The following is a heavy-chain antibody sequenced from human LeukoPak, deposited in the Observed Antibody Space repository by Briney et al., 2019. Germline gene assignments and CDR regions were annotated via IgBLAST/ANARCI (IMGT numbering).Heavy chain of an antibody. CDR2: IIPIFGTA. V-gene: IGHV1-69*01. CDR1: AGTSSSYD. CDR3: ARVGVLLWFGELLYPNWFDP. J-gene: IGHJ5*02. D-gene: IGHD3-10*01. Sequence: SVQISSKASAGTSSSYDISRVRQAPAQGLEWMGGIIPIFGTANYAQKFQDRRTITADESTSTAYMELGSLRSEDTAVYYCARVGVLLWFGELLYPNWFDPWGQGTLVTVSS.